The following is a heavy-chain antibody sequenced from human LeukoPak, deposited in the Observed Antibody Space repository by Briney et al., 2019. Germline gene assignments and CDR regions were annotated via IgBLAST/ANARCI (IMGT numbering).Heavy chain of an antibody. CDR3: VNAAGIPVAGTRWFDP. V-gene: IGHV3-30*02. CDR1: GFIFSSYG. D-gene: IGHD6-19*01. Sequence: GGSLRLSCAASGFIFSSYGMHWVRQAPGKGLEWVAIIGNDGRNIYYVDSVKGRFTIFRDNSRNTLYLQMSSLRPEDTAVYYCVNAAGIPVAGTRWFDPWGQGTLVTVSS. J-gene: IGHJ5*02. CDR2: IGNDGRNI.